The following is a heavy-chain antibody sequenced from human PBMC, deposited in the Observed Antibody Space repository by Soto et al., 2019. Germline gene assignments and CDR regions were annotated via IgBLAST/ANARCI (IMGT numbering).Heavy chain of an antibody. V-gene: IGHV4-31*03. J-gene: IGHJ6*02. CDR3: ARDMVRGVTGMGV. CDR2: IYYSGST. D-gene: IGHD3-10*01. Sequence: PSETLSLTCTVSGGSISSGGYYWSWIRQHPGKGLEWIGYIYYSGSTYYNPSLKSRVTISVDTSKNQFSLKLSSVTAADTAVYYCARDMVRGVTGMGVWGQGTTVTVSS. CDR1: GGSISSGGYY.